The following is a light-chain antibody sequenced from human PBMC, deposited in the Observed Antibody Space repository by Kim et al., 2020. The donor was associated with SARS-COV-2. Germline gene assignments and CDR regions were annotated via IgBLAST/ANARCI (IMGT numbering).Light chain of an antibody. CDR3: NSRDSNDNVV. V-gene: IGLV3-19*01. Sequence: VALGRTVSSTYQGDSLGSYYETWYQQKPGQAPILVIYGKNNRPSGIPDRFTGSSSGNTASLTINGTQAVDEADYYCNSRDSNDNVVFGGGTQLTVL. J-gene: IGLJ2*01. CDR2: GKN. CDR1: SLGSYY.